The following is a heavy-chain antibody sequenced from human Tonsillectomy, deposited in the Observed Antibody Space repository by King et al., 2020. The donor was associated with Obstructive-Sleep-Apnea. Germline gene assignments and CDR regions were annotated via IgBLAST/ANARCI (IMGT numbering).Heavy chain of an antibody. J-gene: IGHJ1*01. CDR2: ISPYNGNT. V-gene: IGHV1-18*01. CDR3: AQNTYYVSTGFDYIGEYFQK. D-gene: IGHD3-10*02. CDR1: GFRFTDYG. Sequence: QLVQSGAEVKKPGASVKVSCKTSGFRFTDYGFSWVRQAPGQGLEWMGWISPYNGNTNYAQKFQGRVTMTTDSSARTTYMELRNLRSDDTAVYFCAQNTYYVSTGFDYIGEYFQKWGQGTLVTVSS.